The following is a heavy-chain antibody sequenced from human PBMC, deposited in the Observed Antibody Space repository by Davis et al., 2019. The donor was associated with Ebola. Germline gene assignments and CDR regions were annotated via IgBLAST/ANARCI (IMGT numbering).Heavy chain of an antibody. CDR3: ARVRWTSGYYFDY. Sequence: GESLKISCAASGFTFSSYAMTWVRQAPGKGLEWVSDISGNGGNSYYADSVRGRFTISRDNSKNTLYLQMNSLRAEDTAVYYCARVRWTSGYYFDYWGQGTLVTVSS. J-gene: IGHJ4*02. V-gene: IGHV3-23*01. D-gene: IGHD3-22*01. CDR2: ISGNGGNS. CDR1: GFTFSSYA.